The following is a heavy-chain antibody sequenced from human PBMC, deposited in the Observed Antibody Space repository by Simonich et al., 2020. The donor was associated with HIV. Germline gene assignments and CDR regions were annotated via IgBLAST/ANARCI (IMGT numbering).Heavy chain of an antibody. J-gene: IGHJ4*02. Sequence: QVQLVQSGAEVKKPGSSVKVSCKASGGTFSSYAISWVRQAPGQGLEWMGRILPIFGTSNYAQKFQGRVTITVDESPSTAYMELNSLTSEDTAIYYCAREDFGDYGGKHFDYWGQGTLVTVSS. CDR3: AREDFGDYGGKHFDY. D-gene: IGHD4-17*01. CDR2: ILPIFGTS. CDR1: GGTFSSYA. V-gene: IGHV1-69*13.